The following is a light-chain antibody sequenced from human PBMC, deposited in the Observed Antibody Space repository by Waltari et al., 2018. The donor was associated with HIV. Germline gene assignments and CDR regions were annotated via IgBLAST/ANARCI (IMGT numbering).Light chain of an antibody. CDR2: DAS. CDR3: QQYDSLPFT. CDR1: QDISKY. J-gene: IGKJ3*01. V-gene: IGKV1-33*01. Sequence: GDRVTITCQASQDISKYLSWHQQKPGKAPRLLISDASNLQTGVPSRFSGSGSGTDFTFTISSLQPEDIATYFCQQYDSLPFTFGPGTKVDIK.